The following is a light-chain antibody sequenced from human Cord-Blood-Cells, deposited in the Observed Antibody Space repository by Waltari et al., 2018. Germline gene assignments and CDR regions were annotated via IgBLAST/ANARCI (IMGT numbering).Light chain of an antibody. CDR2: KAS. V-gene: IGKV1-5*03. J-gene: IGKJ2*01. Sequence: DIQMTQSPSTLSGSVGDRGTITCRASQSISSWLAWYQQETGKAPKLLSYKASSLESGVPSRFSGSGSGTEFTLTISSLQPDDFATYYGQQYNSYSRTFGQGTKLEIK. CDR1: QSISSW. CDR3: QQYNSYSRT.